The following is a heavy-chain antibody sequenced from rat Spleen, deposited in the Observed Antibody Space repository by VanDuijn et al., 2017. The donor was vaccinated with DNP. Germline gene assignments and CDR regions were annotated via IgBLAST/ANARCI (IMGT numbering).Heavy chain of an antibody. D-gene: IGHD4-1*01. CDR1: GFTFSNYD. Sequence: EVQLVESGGGLVQPGRSMKLSCVASGFTFSNYDMAWVRQVPKKGLEWVASISHDGRSAYYRDSVKGRFTISRDNAESTLFLQMDSLRSEDTATYYCARLRAMDAWGQGTSVTVSS. CDR3: ARLRAMDA. CDR2: ISHDGRSA. V-gene: IGHV5-7*01. J-gene: IGHJ4*01.